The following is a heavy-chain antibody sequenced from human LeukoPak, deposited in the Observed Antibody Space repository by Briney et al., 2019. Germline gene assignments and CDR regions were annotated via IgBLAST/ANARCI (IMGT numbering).Heavy chain of an antibody. CDR3: ARDYGDFFDY. CDR1: GGSISSYY. J-gene: IGHJ4*02. V-gene: IGHV4-59*01. Sequence: PSETLSLTCTVAGGSISSYYWSWIRQPPGKGLEWIGYIYYSGSTNYNPSLKSRVTISVDTSKNQFSLKLSSVTAADTAVYYCARDYGDFFDYSGQGTLVTVSS. D-gene: IGHD4-17*01. CDR2: IYYSGST.